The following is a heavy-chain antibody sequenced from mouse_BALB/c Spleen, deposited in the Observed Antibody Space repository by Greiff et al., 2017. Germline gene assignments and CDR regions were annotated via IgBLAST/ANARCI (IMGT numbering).Heavy chain of an antibody. Sequence: EVKLMESGGGLVQPGGSLRLSCATSGFTFTDYYMSWVRQPPGKALEWLGFIRNKANGYTTEYSASVKGRFTISRDNSQSILYLQMNTLRAEDSATYYCARAYYGSRPYAMDYWGQGTSVTVSS. CDR2: IRNKANGYTT. J-gene: IGHJ4*01. CDR3: ARAYYGSRPYAMDY. V-gene: IGHV7-3*02. CDR1: GFTFTDYY. D-gene: IGHD1-1*01.